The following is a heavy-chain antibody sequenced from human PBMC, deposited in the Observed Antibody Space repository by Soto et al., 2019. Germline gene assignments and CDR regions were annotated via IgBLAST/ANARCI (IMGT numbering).Heavy chain of an antibody. CDR1: GGSISSGGYY. D-gene: IGHD2-2*01. CDR3: ARGPDIVLVPAALGAFDI. J-gene: IGHJ3*02. V-gene: IGHV4-31*03. Sequence: SETLALTCTVSGGSISSGGYYWSWIRQHPGNGLEWIGYIYYSGSTYYNPSHKSRVTISVDTSKNQFSLKLSSVTAADTAVYYCARGPDIVLVPAALGAFDIWGQGTMVTVSS. CDR2: IYYSGST.